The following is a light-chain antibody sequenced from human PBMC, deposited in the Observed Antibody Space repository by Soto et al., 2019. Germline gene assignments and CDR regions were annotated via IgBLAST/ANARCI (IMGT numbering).Light chain of an antibody. CDR3: QQYNNWPRT. CDR2: GAS. V-gene: IGKV3-15*01. CDR1: QSISSN. J-gene: IGKJ1*01. Sequence: EIVMTQSPVTLSVSPXERATLSCRASQSISSNLAWYQQKPGQAPRLLIYGASTRATGIPARFSGSGSGTEFTLTISSLQSEDFAVYYCQQYNNWPRTFGQGTKVDI.